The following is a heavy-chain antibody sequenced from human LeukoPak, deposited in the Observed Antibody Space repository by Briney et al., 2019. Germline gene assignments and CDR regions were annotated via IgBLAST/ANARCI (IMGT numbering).Heavy chain of an antibody. CDR1: GFTFSTYA. Sequence: PGGSLRLSCGASGFTFSTYAMHWVRQTPGKGLEWVAVISPDGRTEHYTDSVKGRFTISRDNFKDTPYVQMNSLGSEDTAIYYCARGLGDPPRNMDVWGQGTTVTVSS. J-gene: IGHJ6*02. CDR3: ARGLGDPPRNMDV. V-gene: IGHV3-30*04. CDR2: ISPDGRTE. D-gene: IGHD3-16*01.